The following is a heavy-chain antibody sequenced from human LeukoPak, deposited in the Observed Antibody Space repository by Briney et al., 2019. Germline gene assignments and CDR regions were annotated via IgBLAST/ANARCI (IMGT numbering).Heavy chain of an antibody. Sequence: GGSLRLSCAAPGFTFTTYNMSWVRQAPGKGLEWISYYADSVKGRFTISRDNGKNSLFLQMNSLRAEDTAVYYCARGAPYYYDGSGLYYFDYWGQGTLVTVSS. J-gene: IGHJ4*02. D-gene: IGHD3-22*01. CDR1: GFTFTTYN. CDR3: ARGAPYYYDGSGLYYFDY. V-gene: IGHV3-48*01.